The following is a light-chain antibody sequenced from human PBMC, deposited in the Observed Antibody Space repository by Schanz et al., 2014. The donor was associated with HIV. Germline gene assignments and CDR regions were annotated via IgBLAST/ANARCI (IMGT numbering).Light chain of an antibody. J-gene: IGKJ1*01. Sequence: EIVMTQSPATLSMSPGERATLSCRASQTVSNNLAWYQQKPGQAPRLLIYGASTRVTGIPARFSGSGSGTEFTLTISSLQPEDFATYYCQQANTFPPWTFGHGTKVEI. CDR3: QQANTFPPWT. V-gene: IGKV3-15*01. CDR1: QTVSNN. CDR2: GAS.